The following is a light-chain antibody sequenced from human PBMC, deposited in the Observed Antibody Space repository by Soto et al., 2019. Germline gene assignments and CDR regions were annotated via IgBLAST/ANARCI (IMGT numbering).Light chain of an antibody. CDR3: QKYNSAPNT. CDR2: AAS. Sequence: DVQMTQSPSSLSASVGDRVTTICRAIRAISSSLAWYQQKPGKVPKLLIYAASTLHAGVQSRFSGSGSGTFFTLTINSLQPEDVATYYCQKYNSAPNTFGRGTRLEIK. J-gene: IGKJ2*01. CDR1: RAISSS. V-gene: IGKV1-27*01.